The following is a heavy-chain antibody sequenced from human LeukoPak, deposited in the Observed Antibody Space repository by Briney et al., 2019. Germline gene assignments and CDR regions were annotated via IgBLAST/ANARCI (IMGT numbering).Heavy chain of an antibody. CDR3: ARTYYYDSSGYYGANAFDI. CDR2: INWNGGST. V-gene: IGHV3-20*01. J-gene: IGHJ3*02. CDR1: GFTFDDYG. D-gene: IGHD3-22*01. Sequence: PGGSLRLSCAASGFTFDDYGMSWVRQAPGKGLEWVSGINWNGGSTGYADSVKGRFTISRDNAKNSLYLQMNSLGAEDTALYHCARTYYYDSSGYYGANAFDIWGQGTMVTVSS.